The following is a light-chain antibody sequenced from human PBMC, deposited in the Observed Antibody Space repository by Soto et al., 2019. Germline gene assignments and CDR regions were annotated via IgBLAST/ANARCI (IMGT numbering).Light chain of an antibody. V-gene: IGKV1-27*01. CDR2: AAS. CDR3: LQHYTYIWT. CDR1: QGISNY. Sequence: DIQITQSPSSLSASVGDRVTITCRASQGISNYLAWYTQKPGKVPKXLIYAASTLQSGVPSPFSGSGAGTDCTRTISSLQPEDVATYYCLQHYTYIWTFGQGTKVDIK. J-gene: IGKJ1*01.